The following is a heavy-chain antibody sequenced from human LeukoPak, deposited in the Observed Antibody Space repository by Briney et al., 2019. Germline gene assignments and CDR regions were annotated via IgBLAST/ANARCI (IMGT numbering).Heavy chain of an antibody. J-gene: IGHJ6*02. CDR3: ARGGGRATVYSYGMDV. CDR1: GFSFSSYG. V-gene: IGHV3-33*01. CDR2: IWYDGSNK. D-gene: IGHD2-15*01. Sequence: GGSLRLSCAASGFSFSSYGMHWVRQAPGKGLEWVAVIWYDGSNKYYADSVKGRFTISRDNSKNTLYLQMNSLRAEDTAVYYCARGGGRATVYSYGMDVWGQGTTVTVSS.